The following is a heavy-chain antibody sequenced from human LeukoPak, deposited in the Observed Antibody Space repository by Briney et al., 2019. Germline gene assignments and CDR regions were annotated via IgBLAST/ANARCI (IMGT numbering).Heavy chain of an antibody. CDR2: ISSSSSYI. D-gene: IGHD6-19*01. J-gene: IGHJ3*02. CDR1: GFTVSSNY. V-gene: IGHV3-21*01. Sequence: GGSLRLSCAASGFTVSSNYMNWVRQAPGKGLEWVSSISSSSSYIYYADSVKGRFTISRDNAKNSLYLQMNSLRAEDTAVYYCALGIAVAGTDAFDIWGQGTMVTVSS. CDR3: ALGIAVAGTDAFDI.